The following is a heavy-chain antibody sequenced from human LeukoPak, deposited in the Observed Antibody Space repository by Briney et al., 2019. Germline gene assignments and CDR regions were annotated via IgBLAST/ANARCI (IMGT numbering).Heavy chain of an antibody. Sequence: PFETLSLTCAVYGGSFSGYYWSWIRQPPGKGLEWIGEINHSGSTNYNPSLKSRVTMSVDTSENQFSLKLSSVTAADTAVYYCARGDYYDSSGYYLGWGQGTLVTVSS. V-gene: IGHV4-34*01. CDR2: INHSGST. CDR3: ARGDYYDSSGYYLG. D-gene: IGHD3-22*01. J-gene: IGHJ4*02. CDR1: GGSFSGYY.